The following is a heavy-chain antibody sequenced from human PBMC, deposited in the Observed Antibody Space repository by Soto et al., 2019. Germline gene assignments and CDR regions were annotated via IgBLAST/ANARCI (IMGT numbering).Heavy chain of an antibody. CDR2: ISSSGSTI. D-gene: IGHD3-22*01. V-gene: IGHV3-11*01. J-gene: IGHJ5*02. CDR1: GFTFSDYY. CDR3: ARDFRDSSGYYYVFKGSFDP. Sequence: GGSLRLSCAASGFTFSDYYMSWIRQAPGKGLEWVSYISSSGSTIYYADSVKGRFTISRDNAKNSLYLQMNSLRAEDTAVYYCARDFRDSSGYYYVFKGSFDPWGQGTLVTVSS.